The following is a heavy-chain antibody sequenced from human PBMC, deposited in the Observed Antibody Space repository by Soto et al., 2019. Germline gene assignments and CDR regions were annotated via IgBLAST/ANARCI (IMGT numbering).Heavy chain of an antibody. Sequence: EVQLVESGGGLVQPGGSLRLSCAASGFTFSSYWMHWVRQAPGKGLVWVSRIHIDGSATNYADSVKGRFTISRDNAQNTLYRQMNSLRVEDTAVYYCARAEAAAGRALDVWGQGTPVTVSS. CDR1: GFTFSSYW. J-gene: IGHJ6*02. D-gene: IGHD6-13*01. V-gene: IGHV3-74*01. CDR3: ARAEAAAGRALDV. CDR2: IHIDGSAT.